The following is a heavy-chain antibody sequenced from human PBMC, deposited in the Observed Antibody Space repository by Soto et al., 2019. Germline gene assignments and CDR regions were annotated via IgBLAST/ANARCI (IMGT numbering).Heavy chain of an antibody. Sequence: PGESLRLSCAACKFTFSNYARHWVRQAPGKGLEGVALTSYDGNNEYYTESVKDRFTISRDNSKNTLFLQMNSPRPEDRAVYYCAKDKGVFNWATSYFDYWGQGALVTASS. CDR3: AKDKGVFNWATSYFDY. CDR2: TSYDGNNE. D-gene: IGHD1-1*01. J-gene: IGHJ4*02. CDR1: KFTFSNYA. V-gene: IGHV3-30*18.